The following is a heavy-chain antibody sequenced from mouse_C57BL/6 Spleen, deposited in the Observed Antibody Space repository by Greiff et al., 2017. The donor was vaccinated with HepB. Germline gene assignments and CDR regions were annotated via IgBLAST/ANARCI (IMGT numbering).Heavy chain of an antibody. CDR2: IDPETGGT. J-gene: IGHJ3*01. V-gene: IGHV1-15*01. CDR3: TRERGAWFAY. CDR1: GYTFTDYE. Sequence: QVHVKQSGAELVRPGASVTLSCKASGYTFTDYEMHWVKQTPVHGLEWIGAIDPETGGTAYNQKFKGKAILTADKSSSTAYMELRSLTSEDSAVYYCTRERGAWFAYWGQGTLVTVSA.